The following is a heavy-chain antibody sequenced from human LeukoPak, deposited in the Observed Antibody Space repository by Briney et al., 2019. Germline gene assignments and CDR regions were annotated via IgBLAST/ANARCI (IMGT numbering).Heavy chain of an antibody. J-gene: IGHJ4*02. CDR1: GGSISSSSYY. V-gene: IGHV4-39*07. D-gene: IGHD3-3*01. CDR3: ARDGGGRLEYFFDY. Sequence: SGTLSLTCTVSGGSISSSSYYWGWIRQPPGKGLEWIGSIYYSGSTYYNPSLKSRVTISVDTSKNQFSLKLSSVTAADTAVYFCARDGGGRLEYFFDYWGQGTLVTVSS. CDR2: IYYSGST.